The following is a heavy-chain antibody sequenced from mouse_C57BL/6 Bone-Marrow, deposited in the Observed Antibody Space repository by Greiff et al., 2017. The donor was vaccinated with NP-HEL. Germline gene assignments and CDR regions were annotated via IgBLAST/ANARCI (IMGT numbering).Heavy chain of an antibody. CDR2: IDPSDSYT. J-gene: IGHJ2*01. CDR1: GYTFTSYW. CDR3: ARDDYEPFGPFDY. V-gene: IGHV1-59*01. D-gene: IGHD2-4*01. Sequence: VQLQPGAELVRPGTSVKLSCKASGYTFTSYWMHWVKQRPGQGLEWIGVIDPSDSYTNYNQKFKGKATLTVDTSSSTAYMQLSSLTSEDSAVDYCARDDYEPFGPFDYWGQGTTLTVSS.